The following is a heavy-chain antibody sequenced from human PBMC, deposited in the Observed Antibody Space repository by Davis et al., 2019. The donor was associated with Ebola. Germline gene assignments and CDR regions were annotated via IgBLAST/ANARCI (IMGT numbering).Heavy chain of an antibody. J-gene: IGHJ4*02. D-gene: IGHD6-25*01. CDR3: TNTKAYSSGFED. Sequence: GGSLRLSCVASGFTFSTYNMNWVRQAPGKGLEWVSSITGSSTYIEYADSVKGRCTISRDNSKNSLYLQMNSLRAEDTALYYCTNTKAYSSGFEDWGQGTVVTVSS. CDR1: GFTFSTYN. CDR2: ITGSSTYI. V-gene: IGHV3-21*01.